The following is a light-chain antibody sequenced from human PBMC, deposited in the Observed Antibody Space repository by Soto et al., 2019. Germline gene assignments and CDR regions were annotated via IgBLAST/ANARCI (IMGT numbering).Light chain of an antibody. J-gene: IGLJ2*01. V-gene: IGLV2-23*01. CDR3: CSYAGSREVV. CDR2: EGS. CDR1: SSDVGSYNL. Sequence: QSALTQPASVSGSPGQSITISCTGTSSDVGSYNLVSWYQQHPGKAPKLMIYEGSKRPSGVSNRFSGSKSGNTASLTISGLRAEDEADYYCCSYAGSREVVFGGGTKVTVL.